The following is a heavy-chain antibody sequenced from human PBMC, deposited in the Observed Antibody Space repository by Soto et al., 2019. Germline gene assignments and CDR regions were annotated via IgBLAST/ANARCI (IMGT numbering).Heavy chain of an antibody. CDR3: ARLVVVSPVANV. Sequence: SETLSLTCTVSGGAINTNNYYWGWVRQPPGKGLEWIGSVFYDGTTYYSPSLKSRVTISLATSRTQFSLNLNPVTAADTAVYYCARLVVVSPVANVWGQGTLATVAS. J-gene: IGHJ4*02. V-gene: IGHV4-39*01. D-gene: IGHD2-2*01. CDR1: GGAINTNNYY. CDR2: VFYDGTT.